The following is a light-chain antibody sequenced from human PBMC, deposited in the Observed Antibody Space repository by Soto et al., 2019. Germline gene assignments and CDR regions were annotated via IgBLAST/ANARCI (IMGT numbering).Light chain of an antibody. Sequence: QSALTQPASVSGSPGQSITISCTGTSSDVAYYNFVSWYQQHPGTAPQLLIYEVSSRPSGVSDRFSGSKSGNTASLTISGLQAEDEADYYCSSYTTCSTLVFGGGTKVTVL. J-gene: IGLJ2*01. CDR3: SSYTTCSTLV. CDR2: EVS. CDR1: SSDVAYYNF. V-gene: IGLV2-14*01.